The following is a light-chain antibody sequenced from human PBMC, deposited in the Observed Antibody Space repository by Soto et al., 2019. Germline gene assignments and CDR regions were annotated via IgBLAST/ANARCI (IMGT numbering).Light chain of an antibody. J-gene: IGKJ4*01. CDR3: QKYNSALLT. V-gene: IGKV1-27*01. CDR1: QNFVNY. CDR2: AAS. Sequence: DIQMTQSPSSLSASVGDRVTITCRASQNFVNYLAWYQQKPGKPPKLLIYAASTLQSGVPSRFSGSGSGTDFTLTISSLQPEDVATYYCQKYNSALLTFGGGTKVEIK.